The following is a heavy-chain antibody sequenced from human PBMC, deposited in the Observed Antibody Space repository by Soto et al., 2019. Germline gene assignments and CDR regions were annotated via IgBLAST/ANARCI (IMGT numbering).Heavy chain of an antibody. CDR3: AHSILRYFDWSKGEDWFDP. CDR1: GFSLSTSGVG. Sequence: SGPTLVNPTQTLTLTCTFSGFSLSTSGVGVGWIRQPPGKALEWLALIYWNDDKRYSPSLKSELTITKDTSKNQVVLTMTNMDPVDTATYYCAHSILRYFDWSKGEDWFDPWGQGTLVTVSS. CDR2: IYWNDDK. D-gene: IGHD3-9*01. V-gene: IGHV2-5*01. J-gene: IGHJ5*02.